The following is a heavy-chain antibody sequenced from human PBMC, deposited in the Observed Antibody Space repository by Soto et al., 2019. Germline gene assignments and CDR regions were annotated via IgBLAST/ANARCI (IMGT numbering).Heavy chain of an antibody. CDR1: GGTFSSYT. CDR2: IIPILGIA. D-gene: IGHD3-3*01. V-gene: IGHV1-69*02. CDR3: ARASVGRLFGVVITDFYFDY. J-gene: IGHJ4*02. Sequence: QVQLVQSGAEVKKPGSSVKVSCKASGGTFSSYTISWVRQAPGQGLEWMGRIIPILGIANYAQKFQGRVTITADKSTSTAYMELRSLRSEDTAVYYCARASVGRLFGVVITDFYFDYWGQGTLVTVSS.